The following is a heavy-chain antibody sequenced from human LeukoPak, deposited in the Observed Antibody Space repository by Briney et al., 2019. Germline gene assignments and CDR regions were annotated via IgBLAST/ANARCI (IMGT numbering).Heavy chain of an antibody. CDR2: MNANSGNT. J-gene: IGHJ4*02. CDR1: GYTFTSYD. Sequence: ASVKVSCKASGYTFTSYDINWVRQATGQGLEWMGWMNANSGNTGYAQKFQGRVTMTRNTSISTAYMELSSLRSEDTAVYYCARGVRRRGDGYNTYYFDYWGQGTLVTVSS. CDR3: ARGVRRRGDGYNTYYFDY. D-gene: IGHD5-24*01. V-gene: IGHV1-8*01.